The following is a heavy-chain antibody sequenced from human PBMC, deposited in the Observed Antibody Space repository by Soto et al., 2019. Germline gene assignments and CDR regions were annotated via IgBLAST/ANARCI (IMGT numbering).Heavy chain of an antibody. CDR1: GGSFSGYY. CDR3: ARDRLRITIFGVARQPRYGMDV. J-gene: IGHJ6*02. V-gene: IGHV4-34*01. CDR2: INHSGST. Sequence: SETLSLTCAVYGGSFSGYYWSWIRQPPGKGLEWIGEINHSGSTNYNPSLKSRVTISVDTSKNQFSLKLSSVTAEDTAVYYCARDRLRITIFGVARQPRYGMDVWGQGTTVTVSS. D-gene: IGHD3-3*01.